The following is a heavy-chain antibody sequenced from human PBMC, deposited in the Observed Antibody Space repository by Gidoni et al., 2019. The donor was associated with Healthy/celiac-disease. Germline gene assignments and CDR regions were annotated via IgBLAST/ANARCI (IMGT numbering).Heavy chain of an antibody. D-gene: IGHD3-16*02. CDR1: GFTFSSYS. CDR2: ISSSSSYI. CDR3: AREIRSSSYTGYHYYYYMDV. J-gene: IGHJ6*03. Sequence: EVQLVESGGGLVKPGGSLRLSCAASGFTFSSYSMNWVRQAPGKGLEWVSSISSSSSYIYYADSVKGRFTISRDNAKNSLYLQMNSLRAEDTAVYYCAREIRSSSYTGYHYYYYMDVWGKGTTVTVSS. V-gene: IGHV3-21*01.